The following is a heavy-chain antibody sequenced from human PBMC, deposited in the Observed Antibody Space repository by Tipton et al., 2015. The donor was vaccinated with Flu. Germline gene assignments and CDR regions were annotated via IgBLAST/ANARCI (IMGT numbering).Heavy chain of an antibody. J-gene: IGHJ5*02. CDR3: ARRDYSNYVSEPKNWFDP. V-gene: IGHV4-39*01. CDR2: IFHSGNT. Sequence: TLSLTCAVSGDSIRSSNYYWGWIRQPPGKGPEWIGNIFHSGNTYHNPALKSRVTISIDTSKNQFSLKLTSVTAADTAVYFCARRDYSNYVSEPKNWFDPWGQGALVTVSS. D-gene: IGHD4-11*01. CDR1: GDSIRSSNYY.